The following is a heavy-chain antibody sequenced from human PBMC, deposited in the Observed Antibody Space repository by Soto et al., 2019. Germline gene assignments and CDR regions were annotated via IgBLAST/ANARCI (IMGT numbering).Heavy chain of an antibody. CDR3: ARVAARRHGGYYYYGMDV. CDR1: GGSFSGYY. D-gene: IGHD6-6*01. Sequence: SETLSLTCAVYGGSFSGYYWSWIRQPPGKGLELIGEINHSGSTNYNPSLKSRVTISVDTSKNQFSLKLSSVTAADTAVYYCARVAARRHGGYYYYGMDVWGQGTTVTVSS. V-gene: IGHV4-34*01. CDR2: INHSGST. J-gene: IGHJ6*02.